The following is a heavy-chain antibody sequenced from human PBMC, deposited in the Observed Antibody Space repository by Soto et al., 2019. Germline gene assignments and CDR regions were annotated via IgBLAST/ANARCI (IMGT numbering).Heavy chain of an antibody. CDR1: GGSISSSSY. CDR2: IYSIGST. CDR3: RRSSRYSTDV. V-gene: IGHV4-39*01. D-gene: IGHD6-13*01. J-gene: IGHJ6*02. Sequence: QLQLQESGPGLVKPSETLSLTCTVSGGSISSSSYWGWIRQPPGKGLEWIGSIYSIGSTYYNPSLKSRVTIPVDTSKNQFSLKLAPVTAADPAVYYCRRSSRYSTDVWGQGTTVTVSS.